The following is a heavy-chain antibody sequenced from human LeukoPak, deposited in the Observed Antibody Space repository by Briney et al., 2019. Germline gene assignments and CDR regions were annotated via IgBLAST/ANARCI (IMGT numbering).Heavy chain of an antibody. CDR3: ARHGRVYYFDA. Sequence: PSETLSLSCTVSGDSISSGSHYWAWIRQPPGKGLEWIGSIYHSASTYDNPSLKSRVTISVDTSKNQFSLKLTSVTAADTAVYYCARHGRVYYFDARGQGTLVTVSS. CDR2: IYHSAST. J-gene: IGHJ4*02. CDR1: GDSISSGSHY. V-gene: IGHV4-39*01.